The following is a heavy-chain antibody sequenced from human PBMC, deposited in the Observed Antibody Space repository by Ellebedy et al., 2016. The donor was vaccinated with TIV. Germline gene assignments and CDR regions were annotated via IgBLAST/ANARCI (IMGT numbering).Heavy chain of an antibody. CDR2: IFSNDEK. J-gene: IGHJ4*02. Sequence: SGPTLVKPKETLTLTCTVSGFSLTNIIMGVSWIRQPPGKALEWLAHIFSNDEKSYSTSLEARLSISKDTAKSQVVLTVANMDPLDTATYYCVRALKYCGGDRTYKFDFWGQGALVTVSS. D-gene: IGHD2-21*02. CDR1: GFSLTNIIMG. CDR3: VRALKYCGGDRTYKFDF. V-gene: IGHV2-26*01.